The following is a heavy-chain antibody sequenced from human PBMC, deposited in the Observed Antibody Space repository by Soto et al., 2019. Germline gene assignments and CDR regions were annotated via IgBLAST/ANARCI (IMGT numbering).Heavy chain of an antibody. CDR2: IIPIFGTA. J-gene: IGHJ4*02. CDR1: GGTFSSYA. CDR3: ARGLQMYYYDSSGPEAY. D-gene: IGHD3-22*01. Sequence: SVKVSCKXSGGTFSSYAISWVRQAPGQGLEWMGGIIPIFGTANYAQKFQGRVTITADESTSTAYMELSSLRSEDTAVYYCARGLQMYYYDSSGPEAYWGQGTLVTVSS. V-gene: IGHV1-69*13.